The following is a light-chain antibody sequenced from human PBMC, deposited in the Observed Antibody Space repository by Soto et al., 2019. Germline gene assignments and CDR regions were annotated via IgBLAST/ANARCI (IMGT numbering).Light chain of an antibody. CDR2: NSF. V-gene: IGKV3-15*01. Sequence: EIVMTQSPATLSVSQGERAPLSCRASGSVSSNLAWYQQKPGQAPRLLIYNSFSRATGIPARVSGSGSGTEFTLTISSLQFEDFAVYYCQQYNEWPLTFGGGTKVEIK. CDR3: QQYNEWPLT. CDR1: GSVSSN. J-gene: IGKJ4*01.